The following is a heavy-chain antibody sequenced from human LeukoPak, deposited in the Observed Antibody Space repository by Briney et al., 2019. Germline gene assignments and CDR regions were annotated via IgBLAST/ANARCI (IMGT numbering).Heavy chain of an antibody. V-gene: IGHV3-23*01. D-gene: IGHD3-22*01. J-gene: IGHJ4*02. Sequence: PGGSLRLSCAASGFTFSSYAMSWVRQAPGKGLEWVSAISGSGGSTYYADSVKGRFTISRDNSKNTLYLQMNSLRAEDTAVYYCAKDRPPHYYDSSGYFDYWGQGTLVTVSS. CDR3: AKDRPPHYYDSSGYFDY. CDR1: GFTFSSYA. CDR2: ISGSGGST.